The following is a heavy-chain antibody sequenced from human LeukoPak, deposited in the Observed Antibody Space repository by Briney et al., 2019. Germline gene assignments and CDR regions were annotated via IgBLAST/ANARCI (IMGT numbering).Heavy chain of an antibody. Sequence: PGGSLRLSCAASGFTFSNFWMSLVRQVPGKGLEWVAGINKDGSEGFYVNSVKGRFTISRDNARNSLYLQINSLSAEDTAVYYCTRLEYGSIIGGDYWGLGALITVSP. J-gene: IGHJ4*02. CDR3: TRLEYGSIIGGDY. D-gene: IGHD3-16*01. CDR2: INKDGSEG. V-gene: IGHV3-7*01. CDR1: GFTFSNFW.